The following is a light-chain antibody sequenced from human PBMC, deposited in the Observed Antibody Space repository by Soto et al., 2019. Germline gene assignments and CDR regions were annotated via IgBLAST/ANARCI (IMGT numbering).Light chain of an antibody. Sequence: AIQLTQSPSSLSASVGDRVTITCRASQGISSAVAWYQQKPGKTPKLLIYDASILESGVPSRFSGSGSGTDFSLTISSLQPEDFATYYCQQFNGYPRSFGQGTKLEIK. V-gene: IGKV1-13*02. CDR3: QQFNGYPRS. J-gene: IGKJ2*01. CDR1: QGISSA. CDR2: DAS.